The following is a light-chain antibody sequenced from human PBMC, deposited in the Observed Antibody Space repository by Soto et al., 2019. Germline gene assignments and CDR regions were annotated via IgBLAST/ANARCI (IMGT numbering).Light chain of an antibody. CDR3: QQYNNWPRT. J-gene: IGKJ1*01. CDR1: QSVSSN. Sequence: EIVMTQSPATLSVSPGERATLSSRASQSVSSNLAWYQQKPGQAPRLLIYGASTRATGIPARFSGSGSGTEFTLTISSLQSEDFAVYYCQQYNNWPRTFGQGTKEDIK. CDR2: GAS. V-gene: IGKV3-15*01.